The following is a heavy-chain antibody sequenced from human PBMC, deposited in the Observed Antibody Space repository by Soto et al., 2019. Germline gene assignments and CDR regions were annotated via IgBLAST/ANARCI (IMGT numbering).Heavy chain of an antibody. V-gene: IGHV4-34*01. CDR2: SNHVGST. CDR1: GGSFSGYY. Sequence: QVQLQQWGAGLLKPSETLSLTCAVYGGSFSGYYWSWIRQPPGKGLKWIGESNHVGSTNYNPSLKRRVTMSVDPSKNQFSLRLTSVTAADTAVYYCARVLIAGVTTDWGQGTLVIVSS. J-gene: IGHJ4*02. D-gene: IGHD5-18*01. CDR3: ARVLIAGVTTD.